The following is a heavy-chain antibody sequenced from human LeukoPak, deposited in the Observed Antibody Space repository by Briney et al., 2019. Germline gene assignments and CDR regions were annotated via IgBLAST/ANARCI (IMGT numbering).Heavy chain of an antibody. CDR2: IHYSGST. D-gene: IGHD3-22*01. J-gene: IGHJ6*03. CDR3: ARSSEGRYYYDSSGYSYYYYYMDV. CDR1: GGSISSYY. V-gene: IGHV4-59*01. Sequence: SETLSLTCTVSGGSISSYYWSWIRQPPGKGLEWIGFIHYSGSTNYNPSLRSRVTISVDTSKNQFSLKLSSVIAADTAVYYCARSSEGRYYYDSSGYSYYYYYMDVWGKGTTVTISS.